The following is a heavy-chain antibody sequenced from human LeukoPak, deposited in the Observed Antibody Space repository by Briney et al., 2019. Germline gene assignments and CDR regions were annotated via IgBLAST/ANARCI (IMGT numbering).Heavy chain of an antibody. J-gene: IGHJ4*02. D-gene: IGHD2-2*01. CDR3: ARGGWGYCSSTSCYGAIYFDY. Sequence: ASVKVSCKASGYTFTGYYMHWVRQAPGQGLEWMGWINPNSGGTNYAQKFQGWVTMTRDTSISTAYMELSRLRSDDTAVYYCARGGWGYCSSTSCYGAIYFDYWGQGTLVTVSS. CDR2: INPNSGGT. V-gene: IGHV1-2*04. CDR1: GYTFTGYY.